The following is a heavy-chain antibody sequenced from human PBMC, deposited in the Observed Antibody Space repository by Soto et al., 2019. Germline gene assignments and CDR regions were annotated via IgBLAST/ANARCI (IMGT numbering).Heavy chain of an antibody. J-gene: IGHJ4*02. Sequence: SETLSLTCTVSSGSISSTFNYWGWIRQPPGKGLEWIGSVYFTGSTYLKPSLKSRVTIAVDVSKNQFSLQLTSVTAADTAIYYCATTLYNWNYYFNSWGQGALVTVS. D-gene: IGHD1-7*01. V-gene: IGHV4-39*01. CDR1: SGSISSTFNY. CDR3: ATTLYNWNYYFNS. CDR2: VYFTGST.